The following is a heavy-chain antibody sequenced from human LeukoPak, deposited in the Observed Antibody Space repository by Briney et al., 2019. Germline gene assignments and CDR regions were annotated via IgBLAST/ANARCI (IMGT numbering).Heavy chain of an antibody. J-gene: IGHJ4*02. V-gene: IGHV4-59*01. CDR1: GGSISSYY. D-gene: IGHD3-22*01. Sequence: SETLSLTCTVSGGSISSYYWSWIRQPPGKGLEWSGFIYYSGSTNYNPSLKSRVTISVDTSKNQFSLKLSSVTAADTALYYCAGQYYYDSSGYYVNWGQGTLVTVSS. CDR2: IYYSGST. CDR3: AGQYYYDSSGYYVN.